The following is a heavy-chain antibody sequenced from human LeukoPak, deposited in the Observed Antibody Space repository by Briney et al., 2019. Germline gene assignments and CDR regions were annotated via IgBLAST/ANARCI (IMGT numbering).Heavy chain of an antibody. D-gene: IGHD3-22*01. V-gene: IGHV3-21*01. CDR3: VRGDSRDY. CDR1: GFTFITYT. J-gene: IGHJ4*02. Sequence: KPGGSLRLSCAASGFTFITYTLNWVRQAPGKGLEWVSSIDSSSITKYYADSLKSPFTISRDTAKKLLYLKMNSLRAEDTAVYYCVRGDSRDYWGQGTLVTVSS. CDR2: IDSSSITK.